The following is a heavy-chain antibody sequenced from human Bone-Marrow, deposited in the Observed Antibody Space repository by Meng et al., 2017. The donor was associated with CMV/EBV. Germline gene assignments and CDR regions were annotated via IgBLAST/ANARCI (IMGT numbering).Heavy chain of an antibody. CDR3: ARNDFWSGYSPVY. J-gene: IGHJ4*02. D-gene: IGHD3-3*01. V-gene: IGHV3-7*01. Sequence: GESLKISCVTSGFIFSNYWMTWVRQAPGKGLEWVANIKLDGSETHYVDSAKGRFTISRDNAKNSLYLQMNSLRAEDTAVYYCARNDFWSGYSPVYWGQGTLVTVSS. CDR1: GFIFSNYW. CDR2: IKLDGSET.